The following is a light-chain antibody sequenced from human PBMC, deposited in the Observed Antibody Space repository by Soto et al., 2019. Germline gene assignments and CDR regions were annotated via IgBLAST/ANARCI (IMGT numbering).Light chain of an antibody. Sequence: QAVVTQEPSLTVSPGGTVTLTCSSNTGAVTTAYYPNWLQQKPGQAPRSLIYSTTKRHSWTPARFSGSLLGAKAALTLSDVQPEDEAEYVCLVYYLGLVVFGGGTKLTVL. CDR2: STT. V-gene: IGLV7-43*01. CDR3: LVYYLGLVV. CDR1: TGAVTTAYY. J-gene: IGLJ2*01.